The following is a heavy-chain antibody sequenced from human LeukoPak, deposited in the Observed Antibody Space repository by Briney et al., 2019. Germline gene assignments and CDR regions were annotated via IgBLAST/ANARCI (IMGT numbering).Heavy chain of an antibody. D-gene: IGHD1-26*01. J-gene: IGHJ4*02. CDR2: ISGSGSST. CDR3: AKGREAYSGSYTPFDY. CDR1: GFTLSNYA. Sequence: QPGGSLRLSCAASGFTLSNYAMNWVRQAPGKGLECVSPISGSGSSTYYADSVKGRFTISRDSSKNTLYLQMNSLRAEDTAVYYCAKGREAYSGSYTPFDYWGQGTLVTVSS. V-gene: IGHV3-23*01.